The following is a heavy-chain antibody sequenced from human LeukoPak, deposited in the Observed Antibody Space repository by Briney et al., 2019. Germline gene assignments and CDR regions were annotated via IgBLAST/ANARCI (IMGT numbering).Heavy chain of an antibody. V-gene: IGHV3-30-3*01. CDR3: ARDLHGSTSCS. Sequence: GRSLRLSCAASGFTFSSYAMHWVRQAPGKGLEWVAVISYDGSNKYYADSVKGRFTISRDNSKNTLYLQMNSLRAEDTAVYYCARDLHGSTSCSWGQGTLVTVSP. D-gene: IGHD2-2*01. CDR1: GFTFSSYA. J-gene: IGHJ5*02. CDR2: ISYDGSNK.